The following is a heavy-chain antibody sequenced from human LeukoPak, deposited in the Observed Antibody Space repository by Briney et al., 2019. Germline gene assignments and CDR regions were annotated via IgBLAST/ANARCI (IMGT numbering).Heavy chain of an antibody. D-gene: IGHD2-15*01. J-gene: IGHJ6*02. CDR2: ISYDGSNR. CDR3: VRDVARRMGMDV. CDR1: GFTFSTFA. V-gene: IGHV3-30*04. Sequence: GRSLRLSCAASGFTFSTFAMHWVRQAPGKGLEWVALISYDGSNRDYSDSLKGRFTISRDNPKNSLYLQMNSLRAEDTAVYYCVRDVARRMGMDVWGQGTTVTVSS.